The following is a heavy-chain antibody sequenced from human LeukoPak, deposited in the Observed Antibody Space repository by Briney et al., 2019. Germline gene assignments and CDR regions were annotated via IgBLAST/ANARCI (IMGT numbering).Heavy chain of an antibody. V-gene: IGHV4-59*08. CDR1: GGSISGYY. CDR3: ERRLDSSSWFALDV. CDR2: IYYSGST. Sequence: SETLSLTCTVSGGSISGYYWSWIRQPPGKGLEWIGYIYYSGSTNYNPSLKSRVTISLDTSKNQFSLKLTSVSAADAALYYCERRLDSSSWFALDVWGQGTTVTVSS. J-gene: IGHJ6*02. D-gene: IGHD6-6*01.